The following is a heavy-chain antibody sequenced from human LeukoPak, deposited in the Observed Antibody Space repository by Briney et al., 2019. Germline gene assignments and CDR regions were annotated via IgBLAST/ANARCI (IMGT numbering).Heavy chain of an antibody. CDR2: IFHSGST. Sequence: SGTLSLTCVVSGGSISSNNWWSWVRQPPGKGLEWIGEIFHSGSTNYNPSPKSRVTISVDKSKNQFSLRLSSVTAADTAVYYCARVLTGSNFDSWGHGTLVTVSS. J-gene: IGHJ4*01. CDR1: GGSISSNNW. D-gene: IGHD2-8*02. CDR3: ARVLTGSNFDS. V-gene: IGHV4-4*02.